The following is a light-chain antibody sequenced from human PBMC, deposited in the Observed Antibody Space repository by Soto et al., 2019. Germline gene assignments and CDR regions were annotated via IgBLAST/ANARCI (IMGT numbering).Light chain of an antibody. CDR2: AAS. CDR3: QQYNKRPWT. Sequence: EIVLTQSPGTLALSPGERATLSCRASQSVRNNYLAWYQQRPGQAPRLLIYAASSRATGIPDRFSGSGSGTEFTLTISSLQSEDFAVYYCQQYNKRPWTFGQGTKVDIK. J-gene: IGKJ1*01. V-gene: IGKV3-20*01. CDR1: QSVRNNY.